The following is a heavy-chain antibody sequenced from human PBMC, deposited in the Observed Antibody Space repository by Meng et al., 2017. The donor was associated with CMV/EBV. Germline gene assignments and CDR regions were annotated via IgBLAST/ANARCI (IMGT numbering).Heavy chain of an antibody. CDR1: GFTFSDYY. V-gene: IGHV3-11*04. CDR2: ISSSGNTI. J-gene: IGHJ6*02. Sequence: GGSLRLSCAASGFTFSDYYMSWIRQAPGKGLEWVSYISSSGNTIFYADSVKGRFTISRDNARNSLYLQMNSLRAEDTAVYYCARSNYYGSGSYFAQPYYYYYGMDVWGQGTTVTVSS. CDR3: ARSNYYGSGSYFAQPYYYYYGMDV. D-gene: IGHD3-10*01.